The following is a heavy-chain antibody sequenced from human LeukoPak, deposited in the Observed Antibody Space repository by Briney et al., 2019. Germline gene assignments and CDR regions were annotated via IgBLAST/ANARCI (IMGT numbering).Heavy chain of an antibody. D-gene: IGHD3-10*01. CDR3: ARVSITMVRGVPTNWLDP. J-gene: IGHJ5*02. V-gene: IGHV1-8*01. CDR2: MNPNSGNT. Sequence: GASVKVSCKASGYTFTSYDINWVRQATGQGLEWMGWMNPNSGNTGYAQKFQGRVTMTRNTSISTAYMELSSLRSEDTAVYYCARVSITMVRGVPTNWLDPWGQGTLVTVSS. CDR1: GYTFTSYD.